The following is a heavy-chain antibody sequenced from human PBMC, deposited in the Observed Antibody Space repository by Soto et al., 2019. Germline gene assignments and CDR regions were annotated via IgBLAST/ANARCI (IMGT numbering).Heavy chain of an antibody. CDR1: GFTLSVYG. CDR3: AKDGSHLAVAGTSPTSYFYGLAV. CDR2: VSYDGSIK. J-gene: IGHJ6*02. D-gene: IGHD6-19*01. Sequence: QVQLVESGGGVVQPGRSLRLSCAASGFTLSVYGRHWVRQAPGKGLEWVVLVSYDGSIKYYADSVKGRFTISRDNSKNALYLQMNSLRVEDTAVYYCAKDGSHLAVAGTSPTSYFYGLAVWGQGTTVTVSS. V-gene: IGHV3-30*18.